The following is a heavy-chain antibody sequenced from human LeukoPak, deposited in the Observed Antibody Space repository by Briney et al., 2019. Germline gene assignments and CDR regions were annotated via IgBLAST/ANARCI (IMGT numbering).Heavy chain of an antibody. CDR3: ARDRTGTLDY. CDR1: GFTFNIHW. D-gene: IGHD1-1*01. CDR2: INTDGSTT. J-gene: IGHJ4*02. V-gene: IGHV3-74*01. Sequence: GGSLRLSCAASGFTFNIHWMHWVRQAPGKGLVWVSRINTDGSTTYYADSVKGRFTISRDNSKNTLYLQMNSLRAEDTAVYYCARDRTGTLDYWGQGTLVTVSS.